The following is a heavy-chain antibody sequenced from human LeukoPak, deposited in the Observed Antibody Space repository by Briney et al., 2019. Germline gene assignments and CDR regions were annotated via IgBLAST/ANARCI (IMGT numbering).Heavy chain of an antibody. CDR3: ARRTASWYLRAFDL. Sequence: SETLSFTCNVSGGSINRHYWTWIRQTPQRGLEWIGYIYYSGGTNYNPSLQSRVTISADTSANQLSLRLTSVTAADTAVYYCARRTASWYLRAFDLWGPGTMVTVSS. D-gene: IGHD6-13*01. CDR2: IYYSGGT. J-gene: IGHJ3*01. CDR1: GGSINRHY. V-gene: IGHV4-59*08.